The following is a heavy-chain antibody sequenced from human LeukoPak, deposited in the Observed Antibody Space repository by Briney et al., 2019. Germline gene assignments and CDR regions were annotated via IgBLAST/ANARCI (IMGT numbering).Heavy chain of an antibody. CDR1: GGTFSSYA. CDR3: AVGYGDSPLAEYFQH. CDR2: IIPIFGTA. D-gene: IGHD4-17*01. J-gene: IGHJ1*01. V-gene: IGHV1-69*13. Sequence: ASVKVSCKASGGTFSSYAISWVRQAPGQGLEWMGGIIPIFGTANYAQKFQGRVTITADESTSTAYMELSSLRSEDTAVYYCAVGYGDSPLAEYFQHWGQGTLVTVSS.